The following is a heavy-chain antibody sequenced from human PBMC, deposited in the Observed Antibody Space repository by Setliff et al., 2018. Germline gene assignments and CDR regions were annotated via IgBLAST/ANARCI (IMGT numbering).Heavy chain of an antibody. D-gene: IGHD1-26*01. CDR1: GFTVSSNY. Sequence: GGSLRLSCAASGFTVSSNYMTWVRQAPGKGLEWASLIYSDGSAYYADSVKGRFTISRDNSENTLYLQMNSLRAEDTAVYYCARDREVVGSTRGTYYHYYHMDVWGKGTTVTVS. V-gene: IGHV3-66*02. J-gene: IGHJ6*03. CDR2: IYSDGSA. CDR3: ARDREVVGSTRGTYYHYYHMDV.